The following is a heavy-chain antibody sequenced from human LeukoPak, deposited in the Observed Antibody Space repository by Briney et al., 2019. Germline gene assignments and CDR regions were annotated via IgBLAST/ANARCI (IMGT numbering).Heavy chain of an antibody. D-gene: IGHD6-19*01. V-gene: IGHV3-9*01. CDR1: GFTFDDYA. CDR2: ISWNSGDI. J-gene: IGHJ6*03. CDR3: AKSSGWNYYYYYMDV. Sequence: GGSLGLSCTASGFTFDDYAMHWVRQAPGKGLEWVSGISWNSGDIGYADSVKGRFTISRDNAKNSLYLQMNSLRAEDTAVYYCAKSSGWNYYYYYMDVWGKGTTVIASS.